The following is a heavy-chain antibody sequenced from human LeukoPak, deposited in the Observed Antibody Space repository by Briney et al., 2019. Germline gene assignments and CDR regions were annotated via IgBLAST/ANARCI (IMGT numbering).Heavy chain of an antibody. J-gene: IGHJ1*01. CDR1: GYTFSSYD. CDR3: ARRLVSGWAVQN. Sequence: GASVKVSCKASGYTFSSYDINWVRQATGQGREWMGWMNPNSGNTGYAQNFQGRLNMTRNTSIDTAYMELSSLRSDDTAVYYCARRLVSGWAVQNSGQGTLFTVSS. CDR2: MNPNSGNT. D-gene: IGHD6-19*01. V-gene: IGHV1-8*01.